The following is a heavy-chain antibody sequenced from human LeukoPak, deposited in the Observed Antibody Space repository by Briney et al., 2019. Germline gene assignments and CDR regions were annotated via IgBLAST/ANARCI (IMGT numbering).Heavy chain of an antibody. CDR1: GGTFSSYA. V-gene: IGHV1-69*05. CDR2: IIPIFGTA. CDR3: AREMVRGVIPLPFDY. D-gene: IGHD3-10*01. J-gene: IGHJ4*02. Sequence: GSSVKVSCTASGGTFSSYAISWVRQAPGQGLEWMGRIIPIFGTANYAQKFPGRVTITTDKYTSTTYLELSSLRSEDTAVYYCAREMVRGVIPLPFDYWGQGTLVTVSS.